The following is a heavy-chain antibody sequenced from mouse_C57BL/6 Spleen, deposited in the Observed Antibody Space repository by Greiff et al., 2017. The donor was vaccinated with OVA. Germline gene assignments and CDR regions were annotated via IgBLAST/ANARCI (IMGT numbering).Heavy chain of an antibody. CDR1: GFTFSDYG. CDR3: ARGDYYGPAWFAY. J-gene: IGHJ3*01. CDR2: ISSGSSTI. D-gene: IGHD1-1*01. Sequence: EVMLVESGGGLVKPGGSLKLSCAASGFTFSDYGMHWVRQAPEKGLEWVAYISSGSSTIYYADTVKGRFTISRDNAKNTLFLQMTSLRSEDTAMYYCARGDYYGPAWFAYWGQGTLVTVSA. V-gene: IGHV5-17*01.